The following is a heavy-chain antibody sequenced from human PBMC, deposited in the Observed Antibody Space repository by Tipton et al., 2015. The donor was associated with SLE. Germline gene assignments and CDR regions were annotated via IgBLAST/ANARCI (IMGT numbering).Heavy chain of an antibody. D-gene: IGHD6-19*01. V-gene: IGHV3-30*02. Sequence: GSLRLSCAASGFTFSSYGMHWVRQAPGKGLEWVAFIRYDGSNKYYADSVKGRFTISRDNSKNTLYLQMNSLRAEDTAVYYCAKGGWGSGWDASRPEGADFDIWGQGTMVTVSS. CDR3: AKGGWGSGWDASRPEGADFDI. CDR1: GFTFSSYG. CDR2: IRYDGSNK. J-gene: IGHJ3*02.